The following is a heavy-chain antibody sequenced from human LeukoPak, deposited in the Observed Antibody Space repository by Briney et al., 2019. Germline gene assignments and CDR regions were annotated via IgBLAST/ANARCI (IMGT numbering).Heavy chain of an antibody. CDR2: IYTSVST. V-gene: IGHV4-61*02. Sequence: PSQTLSLTCTVPGGSISSGSYYWSWIRQPAGEGLEWIGRIYTSVSTNYNPSLKSRVTISVDTSKYQFSLKLISVTAADTALYYCARDRWDIFTGYYNNYYFYYMDVWGKGTTVTISS. CDR3: ARDRWDIFTGYYNNYYFYYMDV. CDR1: GGSISSGSYY. J-gene: IGHJ6*03. D-gene: IGHD3-9*01.